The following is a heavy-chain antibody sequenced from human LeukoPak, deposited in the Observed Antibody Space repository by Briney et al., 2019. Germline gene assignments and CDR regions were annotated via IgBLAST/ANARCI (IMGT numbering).Heavy chain of an antibody. V-gene: IGHV3-48*03. J-gene: IGHJ4*02. CDR2: ISSSGSTI. CDR1: GFTFSSYE. D-gene: IGHD5-18*01. CDR3: ASDASRGYSYGYANY. Sequence: GGSLRLSCAASGFTFSSYEMNWVRQAPGKGLEWVSYISSSGSTIYYADSVKGRFTISRDNAKNSLYLQMNSLRAEDTAVYYCASDASRGYSYGYANYWGQGTLVTVSS.